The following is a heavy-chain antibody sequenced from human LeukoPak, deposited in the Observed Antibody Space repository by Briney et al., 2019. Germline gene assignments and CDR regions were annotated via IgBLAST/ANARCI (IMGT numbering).Heavy chain of an antibody. CDR2: MKQDGSEK. D-gene: IGHD6-13*01. J-gene: IGHJ3*02. Sequence: GGSLRLSCAASGFTFSSYWMSWVRQAPGKGLEWVANMKQDGSEKYYVDSVKGRFTISRDNAKNSLYLQMNSLRAEDTAVYYCAREGSSWYRNAFDIWGQGTMVTVSS. CDR3: AREGSSWYRNAFDI. V-gene: IGHV3-7*01. CDR1: GFTFSSYW.